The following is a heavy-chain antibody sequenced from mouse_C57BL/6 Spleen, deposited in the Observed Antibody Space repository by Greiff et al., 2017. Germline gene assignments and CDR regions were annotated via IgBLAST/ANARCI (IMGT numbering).Heavy chain of an antibody. D-gene: IGHD1-1*01. CDR3: ARQGNYGSSLRYFDV. V-gene: IGHV5-12*01. CDR2: ISNGGGST. J-gene: IGHJ1*03. CDR1: GFTFSDYY. Sequence: DVMLVESGGGLVQPGGSLKLSCAASGFTFSDYYMYWVRQTPEKRLEWVAYISNGGGSTYYPDTVKGRFTISRDNAKNTLYLQMSRLKSEDTAMYYCARQGNYGSSLRYFDVWGTGTTVTVSS.